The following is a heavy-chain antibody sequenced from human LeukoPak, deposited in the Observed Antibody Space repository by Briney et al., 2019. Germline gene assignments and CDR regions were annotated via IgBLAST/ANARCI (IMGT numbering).Heavy chain of an antibody. CDR2: IYYSGST. J-gene: IGHJ4*02. D-gene: IGHD5-12*01. V-gene: IGHV4-39*01. CDR3: ARSEVATTGYFDY. Sequence: SETLSLTCTVSGGSISSYYWGWIRQPPGKGLEWIGSIYYSGSTYYNPSLKSRVTISVDTSKNQFSLKLSSVTAADTAVYYCARSEVATTGYFDYWGQGTLVTVSS. CDR1: GGSISSYY.